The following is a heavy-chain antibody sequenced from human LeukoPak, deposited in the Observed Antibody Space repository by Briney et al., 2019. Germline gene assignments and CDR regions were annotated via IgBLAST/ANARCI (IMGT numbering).Heavy chain of an antibody. V-gene: IGHV4-59*12. CDR3: AIGDGYLLDY. CDR2: IYYSGST. D-gene: IGHD5-24*01. CDR1: GGSISSYY. Sequence: SETLSLTCTVSGGSISSYYWSWIRQPPGKGLEWIGYIYYSGSTNYNPSLKSRVTISVDTSKNQFSLKLSSVTAADTAVYYCAIGDGYLLDYWGQGTLVTVSS. J-gene: IGHJ4*02.